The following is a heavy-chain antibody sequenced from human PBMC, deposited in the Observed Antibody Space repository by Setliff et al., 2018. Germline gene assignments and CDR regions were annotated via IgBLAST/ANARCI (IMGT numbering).Heavy chain of an antibody. V-gene: IGHV1-18*04. J-gene: IGHJ4*02. CDR1: GYMFRSYG. CDR3: ARLVRYCTRTSCQRTSGAEL. D-gene: IGHD2-2*01. CDR2: ISAYNDNT. Sequence: ASVKVSCKASGYMFRSYGINWMRQAPGQGFEWMGWISAYNDNTKSSQKFQDRITMTTDTTTSTSYMELRSLRSDDTAVYYCARLVRYCTRTSCQRTSGAELWGQGTLVTVSS.